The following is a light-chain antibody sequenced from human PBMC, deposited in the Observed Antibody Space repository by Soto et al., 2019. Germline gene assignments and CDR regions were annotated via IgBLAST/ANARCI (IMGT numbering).Light chain of an antibody. J-gene: IGKJ1*01. CDR2: GAS. Sequence: EIVLTQSPGTLSLSPGERATLSCRTSQSVSSSYLAWYQQKPGQAPRLLIYGASSRATGFPDRFSGSGSGTDFTLTISRLEPEDCAVYYCQEYGRSWWTFGQGTKVEIK. CDR3: QEYGRSWWT. CDR1: QSVSSSY. V-gene: IGKV3-20*01.